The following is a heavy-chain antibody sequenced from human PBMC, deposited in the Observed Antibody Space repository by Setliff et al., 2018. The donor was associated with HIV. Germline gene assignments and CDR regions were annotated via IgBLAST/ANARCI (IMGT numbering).Heavy chain of an antibody. CDR1: GYTFTSYL. D-gene: IGHD3-22*01. J-gene: IGHJ4*02. V-gene: IGHV1-46*01. CDR3: ARDLGDSSGYHALDY. CDR2: INPSGGST. Sequence: GASVKVSCKASGYTFTSYLIQWVRQAPGKGLEWMGVINPSGGSTSFAENFQGRATMTRDTSTSTVYMELSSLRSEDTAVYYCARDLGDSSGYHALDYWGQGTLVTVSS.